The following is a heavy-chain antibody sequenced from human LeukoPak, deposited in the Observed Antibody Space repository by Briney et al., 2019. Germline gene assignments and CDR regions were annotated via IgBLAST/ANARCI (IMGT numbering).Heavy chain of an antibody. CDR1: GGSVIRSSYY. D-gene: IGHD5-18*01. J-gene: IGHJ4*02. Sequence: PSETLSLTCTVSGGSVIRSSYYWGWIRQPPGKGLEWIGTIYHSGSTYYNPSLKSRVTISVDTSKNQFSLKLSSVTAADTAVYYCARTRTSYSHGYLGDWGQGTLVTVSS. CDR3: ARTRTSYSHGYLGD. V-gene: IGHV4-39*01. CDR2: IYHSGST.